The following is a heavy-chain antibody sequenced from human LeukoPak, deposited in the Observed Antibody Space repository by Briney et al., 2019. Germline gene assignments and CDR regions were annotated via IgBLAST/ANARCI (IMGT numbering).Heavy chain of an antibody. Sequence: SEALSLTCIVSGGSISNYYWSWIRQPPGKGLEWIGYIYYSGSTNYNPSLKSRVTISVDTSKNQFSLKLSSVTAADTAVYYCARDSLWFGGIDYWGQGTLVTVSS. D-gene: IGHD3-10*01. CDR3: ARDSLWFGGIDY. CDR2: IYYSGST. J-gene: IGHJ4*02. CDR1: GGSISNYY. V-gene: IGHV4-59*01.